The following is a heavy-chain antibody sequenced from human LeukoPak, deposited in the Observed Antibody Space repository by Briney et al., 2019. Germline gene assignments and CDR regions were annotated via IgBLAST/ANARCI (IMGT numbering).Heavy chain of an antibody. J-gene: IGHJ4*02. Sequence: VASVKVSCKASGGTFSSYAISWVRQAAGQGLEWMGGIIPIFGTANYAQKFQGRVTITADKSTSTAYMELSSLRSEDTAVYYCARGYCSGGSCDGFDYWGQGTLVTVSS. V-gene: IGHV1-69*06. D-gene: IGHD2-15*01. CDR1: GGTFSSYA. CDR3: ARGYCSGGSCDGFDY. CDR2: IIPIFGTA.